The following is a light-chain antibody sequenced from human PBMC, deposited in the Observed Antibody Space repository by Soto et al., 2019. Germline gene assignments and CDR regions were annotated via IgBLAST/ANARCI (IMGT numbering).Light chain of an antibody. CDR2: DAS. V-gene: IGKV3-11*01. CDR1: QSVSRS. Sequence: EIVLTQSPATLSLSPGDRAVLSCRASQSVSRSLTWYQHKPGQAPRLLIYDASTRATGIPRRFSGSGSGTDFTLTISSLELEDFPVYYCRQRSNRFGGGTKVEFK. CDR3: RQRSNR. J-gene: IGKJ4*01.